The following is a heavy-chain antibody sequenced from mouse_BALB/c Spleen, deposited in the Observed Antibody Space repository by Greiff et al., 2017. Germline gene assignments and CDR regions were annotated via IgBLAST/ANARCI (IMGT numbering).Heavy chain of an antibody. CDR2: ISSGGSYT. V-gene: IGHV5-6*02. J-gene: IGHJ2*01. D-gene: IGHD4-1*01. CDR1: GFTFSSYG. Sequence: DVMLVESGGDLVKPGGSLKLSCAASGFTFSSYGMSWVRQTPDKRLEWVATISSGGSYTYYPDSVKGRFTISRDNAKNTLYLQMSSLKSEDTAMYYCARQTGTRDPFDYWGQGTTRTVSS. CDR3: ARQTGTRDPFDY.